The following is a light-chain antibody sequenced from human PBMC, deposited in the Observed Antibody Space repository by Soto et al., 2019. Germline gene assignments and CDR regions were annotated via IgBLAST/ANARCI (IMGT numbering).Light chain of an antibody. V-gene: IGLV2-14*01. J-gene: IGLJ2*01. CDR3: SSFAPSDTRV. CDR1: SSDVGAYDF. CDR2: DVT. Sequence: QSALTQPASVSGSPGQSITISCTGTSSDVGAYDFVSWYQHYPGKAPKLVTFDVTHRPPGISDRFSGSKSANTASLTISGLQAEDEAFYYCSSFAPSDTRVFGGGTKLTVL.